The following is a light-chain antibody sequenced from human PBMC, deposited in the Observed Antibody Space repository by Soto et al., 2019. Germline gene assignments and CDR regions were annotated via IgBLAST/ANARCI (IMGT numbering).Light chain of an antibody. CDR2: GNS. V-gene: IGLV1-40*01. J-gene: IGLJ1*01. CDR1: SSNIGAGYD. CDR3: QSYDSSLIGWV. Sequence: QSVLTQPPSVSGAPGQRVTISCTGSSSNIGAGYDVHWYQQLPGTAPKLLIYGNSNRPSGVPDRFSGSKSGTSASPAISGLQAEDEADYYCQSYDSSLIGWVFGTGTKVTVL.